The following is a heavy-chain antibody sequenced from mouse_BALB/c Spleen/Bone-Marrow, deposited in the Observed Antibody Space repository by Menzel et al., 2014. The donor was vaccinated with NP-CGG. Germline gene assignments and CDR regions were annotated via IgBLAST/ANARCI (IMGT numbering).Heavy chain of an antibody. CDR1: GFNIKDTY. V-gene: IGHV14-3*02. J-gene: IGHJ4*01. CDR3: ARYGNYCYAMDY. D-gene: IGHD2-1*01. Sequence: VHVKQSGAELVKPGASVKLSCTASGFNIKDTYMHWVKQRPEQGLEWIGRIDPANGNTKYDPKFQGKATITADTSSNTAYLQLSSLTSEDTAVYYCARYGNYCYAMDYWGQGTSGTVSS. CDR2: IDPANGNT.